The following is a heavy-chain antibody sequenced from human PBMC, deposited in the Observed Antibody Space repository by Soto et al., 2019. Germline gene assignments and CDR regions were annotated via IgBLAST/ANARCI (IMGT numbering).Heavy chain of an antibody. CDR3: ARDSYYGSGSSNWFDP. V-gene: IGHV1-69*13. Sequence: SVKVSCKASGGTFSSYAISWVRQAPGQGLEWMGGIIPIFGTANYAQKFQGRVTITADESTSTAYMELSSLRSEDTAVYYCARDSYYGSGSSNWFDPWGQGXLVTVYS. J-gene: IGHJ5*02. CDR2: IIPIFGTA. D-gene: IGHD3-10*01. CDR1: GGTFSSYA.